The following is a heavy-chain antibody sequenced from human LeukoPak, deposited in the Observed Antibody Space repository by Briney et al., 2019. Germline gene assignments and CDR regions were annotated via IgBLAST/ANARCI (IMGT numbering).Heavy chain of an antibody. CDR1: GFTFSRSW. CDR3: ARDEVGYFDY. V-gene: IGHV3-7*01. J-gene: IGHJ4*02. CDR2: IKQDGSEK. Sequence: GGSLRLSCAASGFTFSRSWMTWVRQAPGKGLECVANIKQDGSEKHYVDSVQGRFTISRDNGKNSLYLQMNSLRAEDTAVYYCARDEVGYFDYWGQGTLVTVSS.